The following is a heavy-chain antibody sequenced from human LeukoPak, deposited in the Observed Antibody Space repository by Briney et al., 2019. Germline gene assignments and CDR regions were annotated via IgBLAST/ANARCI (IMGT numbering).Heavy chain of an antibody. V-gene: IGHV4-59*01. D-gene: IGHD3-3*01. J-gene: IGHJ4*02. CDR1: GGSISGNY. CDR2: IYYSGAT. Sequence: PSETLSLTCTVSGGSISGNYWSWIRQPPGKGLEWIGYIYYSGATVYNPSLKSRLTISVDTSTNQFSLRLASVTPADTAVYYCARVDSSGYSDYWGQGILVTVS. CDR3: ARVDSSGYSDY.